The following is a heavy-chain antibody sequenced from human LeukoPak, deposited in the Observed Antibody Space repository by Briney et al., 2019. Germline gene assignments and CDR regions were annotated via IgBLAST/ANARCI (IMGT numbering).Heavy chain of an antibody. D-gene: IGHD6-19*01. J-gene: IGHJ4*02. CDR2: IYYSGST. CDR1: GGSISSSSYY. V-gene: IGHV4-39*01. Sequence: MPSETLSLTCTVSGGSISSSSYYWGWIRQPPGKGLEWIGSIYYSGSTYYNPSLKSRVTISVDTSKNQFSLKLSSVTAADTAEYYCARHYSSGWYLIDYWGQGTLVTVSS. CDR3: ARHYSSGWYLIDY.